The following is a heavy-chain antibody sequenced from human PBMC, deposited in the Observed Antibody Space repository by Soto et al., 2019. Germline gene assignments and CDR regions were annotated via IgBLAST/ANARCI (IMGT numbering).Heavy chain of an antibody. CDR3: AKTPAAGIYFLSL. CDR2: IGTAGDT. D-gene: IGHD6-13*01. CDR1: RDSRDRVA. V-gene: IGHV3-13*01. Sequence: GRYPELGCAVSRDSRDRVAMQCVGQPPGKGLEWVSSIGTAGDTYYAVSVKGRFTISRDNAKNSLSLQMNSLRAGDMAVYFCAKTPAAGIYFLSLCGQGPQV. J-gene: IGHJ4*02.